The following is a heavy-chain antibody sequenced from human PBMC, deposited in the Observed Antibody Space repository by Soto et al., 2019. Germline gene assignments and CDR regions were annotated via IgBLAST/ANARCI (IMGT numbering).Heavy chain of an antibody. CDR1: GFTFAEYA. Sequence: GGSLRLSCAASGFTFAEYAMHWVRQVPGKGLEWVSGISWSSGTIGYADSVKGRFTISRDNGKNSLYLQMNSLRAEDTALYYCAKVFGSGWYSFFDSWGRGTLVTVSS. CDR2: ISWSSGTI. D-gene: IGHD6-19*01. CDR3: AKVFGSGWYSFFDS. V-gene: IGHV3-9*01. J-gene: IGHJ4*02.